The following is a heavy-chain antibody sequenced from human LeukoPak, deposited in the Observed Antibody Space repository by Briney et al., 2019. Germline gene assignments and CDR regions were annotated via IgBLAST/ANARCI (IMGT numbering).Heavy chain of an antibody. J-gene: IGHJ5*02. D-gene: IGHD1-1*01. CDR3: VREFNNSGSGFDP. CDR1: GYTSTNYD. CDR2: MNPNSGYK. V-gene: IGHV1-8*01. Sequence: ASVKVSCKASGYTSTNYDINWVRQATGQGLEWMGWMNPNSGYKGYAQKFQGRVTMTRNTSISTAYMELSSLRSEDTATYYCVREFNNSGSGFDPWGQGTLVTVSS.